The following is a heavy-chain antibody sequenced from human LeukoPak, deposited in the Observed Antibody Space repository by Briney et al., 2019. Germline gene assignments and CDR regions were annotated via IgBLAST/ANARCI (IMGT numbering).Heavy chain of an antibody. V-gene: IGHV3-30*03. Sequence: GGSLRLSCTASKFTFSHYGMQWVRQAPGKGLEWVAVISSDGSIKVYADSVKGRFTLSRDNAKNSLYLQMNSLRAEDTALYHCARALYYDFWSGSPDDAFDIWGQGTMVTVSS. CDR1: KFTFSHYG. CDR3: ARALYYDFWSGSPDDAFDI. CDR2: ISSDGSIK. D-gene: IGHD3-3*01. J-gene: IGHJ3*02.